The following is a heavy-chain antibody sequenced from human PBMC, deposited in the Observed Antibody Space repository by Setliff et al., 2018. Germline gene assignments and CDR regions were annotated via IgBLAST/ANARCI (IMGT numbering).Heavy chain of an antibody. J-gene: IGHJ6*04. CDR1: GGSISTSSY. CDR3: ARHALSFDSAWDV. CDR2: IYYSGST. V-gene: IGHV4-31*01. D-gene: IGHD3-9*01. Sequence: SETLSLTCTVSGGSISTSSYWGWIRQHPGMGLEWIGYIYYSGSTYHNPSLKTLVTISVDTSKNQFSLNLNSATAADTAVYYCARHALSFDSAWDVWGKGTTVTVSS.